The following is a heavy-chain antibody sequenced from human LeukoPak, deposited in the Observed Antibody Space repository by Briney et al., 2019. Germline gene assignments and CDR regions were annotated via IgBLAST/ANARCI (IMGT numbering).Heavy chain of an antibody. J-gene: IGHJ4*02. CDR1: GFTFSSYN. D-gene: IGHD6-13*01. CDR2: ISYDGGNT. CDR3: ARDRAGYSSSPYYFDS. V-gene: IGHV3-30-3*01. Sequence: GGSLRLSCVASGFTFSSYNMHWVRQAPGKGLEWVAVISYDGGNTYYADSVNGRFTISRDNSKNTLYLQMNSLRDEDTAVHYCARDRAGYSSSPYYFDSWGQGTLVTVSS.